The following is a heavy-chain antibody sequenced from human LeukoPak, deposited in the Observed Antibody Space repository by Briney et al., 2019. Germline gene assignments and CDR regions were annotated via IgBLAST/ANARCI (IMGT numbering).Heavy chain of an antibody. D-gene: IGHD2-2*01. CDR1: GGTFSSYA. J-gene: IGHJ6*02. CDR2: IIPIFGTA. Sequence: SVKVSCKASGGTFSSYAISWVRQAPGQGLEWMGGIIPIFGTANYAQKFQGRVTITADESTSTAYMELSSLRSEDTAVYYCARSDIVVVPAAGNKHDYYGVDVWGQGTTVTVSS. V-gene: IGHV1-69*13. CDR3: ARSDIVVVPAAGNKHDYYGVDV.